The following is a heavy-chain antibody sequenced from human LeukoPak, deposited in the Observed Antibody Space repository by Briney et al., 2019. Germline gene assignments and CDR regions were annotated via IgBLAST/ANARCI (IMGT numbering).Heavy chain of an antibody. Sequence: SETLSLTCTVSGGSISSGGYYWSWIRQHPGTGLEWIGYIYYSGSTYYNPSLKSRVTISVDTSKNQFSLKLGSVTAADTAVYYCARGQTIVVVPAGWFDPWGQGTLVTVSS. V-gene: IGHV4-31*03. CDR3: ARGQTIVVVPAGWFDP. CDR2: IYYSGST. J-gene: IGHJ5*02. D-gene: IGHD2-2*01. CDR1: GGSISSGGYY.